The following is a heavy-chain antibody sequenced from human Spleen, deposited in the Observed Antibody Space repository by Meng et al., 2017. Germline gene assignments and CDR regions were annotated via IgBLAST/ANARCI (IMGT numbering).Heavy chain of an antibody. J-gene: IGHJ3*02. D-gene: IGHD3-22*01. CDR3: ARDLPYYYDSSGHGSAAFDI. CDR2: IIPIFGTA. CDR1: GGTFSSYA. V-gene: IGHV1-69*06. Sequence: SVKVSCKASGGTFSSYAISWVRQAPGQGLEWMGGIIPIFGTANYAQKFQGRVTITADKSTSTAYMELSSLRSEDTAVYYCARDLPYYYDSSGHGSAAFDIWGQGTMVTVSS.